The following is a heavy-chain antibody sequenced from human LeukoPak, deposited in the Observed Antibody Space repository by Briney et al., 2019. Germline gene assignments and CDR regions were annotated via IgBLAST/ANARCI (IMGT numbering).Heavy chain of an antibody. J-gene: IGHJ4*02. CDR3: ARGMNDFGGNFDY. CDR1: GSSFPNFW. CDR2: LFPGDSDT. D-gene: IGHD4-23*01. V-gene: IGHV5-51*01. Sequence: GAALHISSKGSGSSFPNFWIGWGRPMPGKGQGWMGILFPGDSDTRYSPSFQGQVTISADKSISTAYLQWSGLRASDTAMYYCARGMNDFGGNFDYWGQGTLVTVSS.